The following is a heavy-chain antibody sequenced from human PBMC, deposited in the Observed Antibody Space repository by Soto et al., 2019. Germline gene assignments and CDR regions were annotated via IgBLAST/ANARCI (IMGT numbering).Heavy chain of an antibody. CDR2: IWYDGSNK. D-gene: IGHD6-13*01. Sequence: PGGSLRLSCAASGFTFSSYGMHWVRQAPGKGLEWVAVIWYDGSNKYYADSVKGRYTISRDDSKNTLYLQMNSLGAEDTAVYYCARVGGDSSSWFNLNYYYYYYLDVWGKGTTVTVSS. CDR3: ARVGGDSSSWFNLNYYYYYYLDV. J-gene: IGHJ6*03. V-gene: IGHV3-33*01. CDR1: GFTFSSYG.